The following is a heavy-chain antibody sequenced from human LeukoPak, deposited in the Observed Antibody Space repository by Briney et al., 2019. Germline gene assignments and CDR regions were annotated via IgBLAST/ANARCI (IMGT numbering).Heavy chain of an antibody. CDR3: ARGSYTGFDLYFDS. Sequence: GGSLRLSCAASGFRFSTQEMAWVRQAPGKGLEWVSYTSKDGRTIYYADSVKGRFTISRDNTRNSLFLQLNSLSADDTGFYYCARGSYTGFDLYFDSWGQGTLVTISS. V-gene: IGHV3-48*03. CDR1: GFRFSTQE. CDR2: TSKDGRTI. J-gene: IGHJ4*02. D-gene: IGHD5-12*01.